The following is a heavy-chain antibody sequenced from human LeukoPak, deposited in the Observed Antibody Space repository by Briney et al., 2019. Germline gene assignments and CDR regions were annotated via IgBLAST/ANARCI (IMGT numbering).Heavy chain of an antibody. D-gene: IGHD2-2*01. V-gene: IGHV1-69*13. CDR2: IIPIFGRA. J-gene: IGHJ4*02. CDR1: GYTLTELS. CDR3: ADLVYCSSSSCYEPFNQT. Sequence: ASVKVSCKISGYTLTELSIHWVRQAPGQGLEWMGGIIPIFGRANYAQKFQGRVTITADDSTSTAYMELSSLRSEDTAVYYCADLVYCSSSSCYEPFNQTWGQGTLVTVSP.